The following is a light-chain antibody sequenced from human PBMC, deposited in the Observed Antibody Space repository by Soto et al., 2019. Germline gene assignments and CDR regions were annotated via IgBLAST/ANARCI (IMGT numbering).Light chain of an antibody. CDR1: ESVSSN. V-gene: IGKV3-15*01. CDR3: QQYNSWPPIT. CDR2: GAS. Sequence: EVVMTHSPATLSVSPGERATLSCRASESVSSNLAWYQQRPGQAPRLVIYGASTRATGIPARFSGGGSGTEFTLTISSLQSEDFAVYYCQQYNSWPPITSGQGTRLEI. J-gene: IGKJ5*01.